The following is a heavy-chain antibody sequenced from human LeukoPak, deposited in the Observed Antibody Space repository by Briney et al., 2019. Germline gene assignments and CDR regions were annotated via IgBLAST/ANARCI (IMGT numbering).Heavy chain of an antibody. CDR3: ARDYGIVDIQGYFDY. V-gene: IGHV3-30-3*01. CDR1: GFTFSSYA. D-gene: IGHD1-26*01. Sequence: GRSLRLSCAASGFTFSSYAMHWVRQAPGKGLEWVAVISYDGSNKHYADSVKGRFTISRDNSKNTLYLQMNSLRAEDAAVYYCARDYGIVDIQGYFDYWGQGTLVTVSS. CDR2: ISYDGSNK. J-gene: IGHJ4*02.